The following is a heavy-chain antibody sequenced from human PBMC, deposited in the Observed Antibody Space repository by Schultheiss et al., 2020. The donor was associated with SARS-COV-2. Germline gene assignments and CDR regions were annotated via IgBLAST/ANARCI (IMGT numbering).Heavy chain of an antibody. Sequence: ASVKVSCKASGYTFTGYYMHWVRQAPGQGLEWMGWINPNSGGTNYAQKLQGRVTMTTDTSTSTAYMELSRLRSDDTAVYYCARVRGWDIVLMVYAIGAYGMDVWGQGTTVTVSS. CDR2: INPNSGGT. D-gene: IGHD2-8*01. V-gene: IGHV1-2*02. CDR3: ARVRGWDIVLMVYAIGAYGMDV. J-gene: IGHJ6*02. CDR1: GYTFTGYY.